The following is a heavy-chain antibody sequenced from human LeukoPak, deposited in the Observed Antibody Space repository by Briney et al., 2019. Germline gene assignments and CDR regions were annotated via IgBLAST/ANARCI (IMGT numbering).Heavy chain of an antibody. CDR3: AKDIGMTTVTSVIDY. Sequence: GGSLRLSCAASGFTFSSYAMHWVRQAPGKGLEWVAFIRYDGSNKYYADSVKGRFTISRDNSKNTLYLQMNSLRAEDTAVYYCAKDIGMTTVTSVIDYWGQGTLVTVSS. CDR1: GFTFSSYA. V-gene: IGHV3-30*02. CDR2: IRYDGSNK. J-gene: IGHJ4*02. D-gene: IGHD4-17*01.